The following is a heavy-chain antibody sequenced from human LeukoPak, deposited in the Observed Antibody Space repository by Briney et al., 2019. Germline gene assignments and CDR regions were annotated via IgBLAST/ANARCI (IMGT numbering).Heavy chain of an antibody. D-gene: IGHD3-10*01. J-gene: IGHJ5*02. Sequence: PSETLSLTCTVSGGSISSYYWSWIRQPAGKGLEWIGRIYTSGSTNYNPSLKSRVTISVDTSKNQLSLKLSSVTAADTAVYYCARASRISGISMVRGVNASSSNWFDPWGQGTLVTVSS. CDR2: IYTSGST. V-gene: IGHV4-4*07. CDR1: GGSISSYY. CDR3: ARASRISGISMVRGVNASSSNWFDP.